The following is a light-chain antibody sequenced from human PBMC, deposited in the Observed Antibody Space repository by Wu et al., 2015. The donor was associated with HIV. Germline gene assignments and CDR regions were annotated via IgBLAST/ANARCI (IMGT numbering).Light chain of an antibody. CDR3: QQYGSSPWT. V-gene: IGKV1-39*01. Sequence: DIQMTQSPSSLSASVGDRVTITCRASQSISSYLNWYQQKPGRAPNLLIYAASSRATGIPDRFSGSGSGTDFTLTISRLEPEDFAVYYCQQYGSSPWTFGQGTKVEIK. CDR2: AAS. CDR1: QSISSY. J-gene: IGKJ1*01.